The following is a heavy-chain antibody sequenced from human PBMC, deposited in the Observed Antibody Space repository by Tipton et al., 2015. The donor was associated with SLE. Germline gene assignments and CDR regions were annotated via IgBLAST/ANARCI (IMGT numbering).Heavy chain of an antibody. V-gene: IGHV4-34*01. D-gene: IGHD3-10*01. CDR3: ARGFGYYYNYLDV. Sequence: TLSLTCALSSGSFSRYYWTWIRQSPGKGLEWIGEVSHSGDTNYTPSLKSRVSISVDTSKNLFFLKLTSVTAADTAVYFCARGFGYYYNYLDVWGKGTTVIVSS. CDR1: SGSFSRYY. J-gene: IGHJ6*03. CDR2: VSHSGDT.